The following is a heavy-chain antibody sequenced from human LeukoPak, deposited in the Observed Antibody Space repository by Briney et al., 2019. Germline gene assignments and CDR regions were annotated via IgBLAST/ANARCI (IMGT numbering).Heavy chain of an antibody. D-gene: IGHD3-3*01. V-gene: IGHV3-21*01. CDR2: ISSSSSYI. Sequence: PGGSLRLSCAASGFTFSSYSMNWVRQAPGKGLEWVSSISSSSSYIYYADSVKGRFTISRDNAKNSLYLQMNSLRAEDTAVYYCARDGVGSWSGYHSLYYFDYWGQGTLVTVSS. CDR3: ARDGVGSWSGYHSLYYFDY. CDR1: GFTFSSYS. J-gene: IGHJ4*02.